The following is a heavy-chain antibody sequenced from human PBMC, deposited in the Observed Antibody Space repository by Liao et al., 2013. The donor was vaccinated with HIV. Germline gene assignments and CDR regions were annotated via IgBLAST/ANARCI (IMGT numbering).Heavy chain of an antibody. CDR3: ARARYYSSSWYFDY. CDR2: IYTSGST. V-gene: IGHV4-59*10. Sequence: QVLLQQWGAGLLKPSETLSLTCTVAGGSTRRYYWSWIRQPAGKGLEWIGRIYTSGSTNYNPSLKSRVTISVDTSKNQFSLKLSSVTAADTAVYYCARARYYSSSWYFDYWGQGTLVTVSS. J-gene: IGHJ4*02. D-gene: IGHD6-13*01. CDR1: GGSTRRYY.